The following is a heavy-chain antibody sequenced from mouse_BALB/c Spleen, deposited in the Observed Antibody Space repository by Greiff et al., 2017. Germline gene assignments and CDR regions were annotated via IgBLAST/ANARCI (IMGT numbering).Heavy chain of an antibody. D-gene: IGHD2-4*01. CDR2: INPSTGYT. V-gene: IGHV1-7*01. CDR1: GYTFTSYW. Sequence: QVHVKQSGAELAKPGASVKMSCKASGYTFTSYWMHWVKQRPGQGLEWIGYINPSTGYTEYNQKFKDKATLTADKSSSTAYMQLSSLTSEDSAVYYCAGGIYYDYDDGHYYAMDYWGQGTSVTVSS. CDR3: AGGIYYDYDDGHYYAMDY. J-gene: IGHJ4*01.